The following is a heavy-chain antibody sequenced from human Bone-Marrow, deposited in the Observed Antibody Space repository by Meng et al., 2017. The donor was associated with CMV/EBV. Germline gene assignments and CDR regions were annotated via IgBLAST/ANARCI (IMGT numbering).Heavy chain of an antibody. V-gene: IGHV1-2*02. D-gene: IGHD2-2*02. J-gene: IGHJ3*02. CDR2: INPNSGGT. CDR1: GYTFTGYY. CDR3: ARIGTYCSSTSCYTFAI. Sequence: ASVKVSCKASGYTFTGYYMHWVRQAPGQGLEWMGWINPNSGGTNYAQKFQGRVTMTRDTSISTAYMELSRLRSDDTAVYYCARIGTYCSSTSCYTFAIWGQGPRVTCSS.